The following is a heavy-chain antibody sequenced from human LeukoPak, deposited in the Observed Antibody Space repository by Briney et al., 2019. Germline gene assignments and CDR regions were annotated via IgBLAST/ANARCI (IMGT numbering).Heavy chain of an antibody. CDR1: GFTFSSYW. V-gene: IGHV3-7*04. CDR2: IKQDGSEK. J-gene: IGHJ5*02. Sequence: PGGSLRLSCAAPGFTFSSYWMSWVRQAPGKGLEWVANIKQDGSEKYYVDSVKGRFTISRDNAKNSLYLQMDSLRAEDTAVYYCARPHGYSGYPDWFDPWGREPWSPSPQ. D-gene: IGHD5-12*01. CDR3: ARPHGYSGYPDWFDP.